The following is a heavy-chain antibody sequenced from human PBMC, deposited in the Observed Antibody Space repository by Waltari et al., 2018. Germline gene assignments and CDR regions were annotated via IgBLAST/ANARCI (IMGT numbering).Heavy chain of an antibody. CDR1: GGSFSDYY. V-gene: IGHV4-59*01. D-gene: IGHD6-13*01. J-gene: IGHJ4*02. Sequence: QVQLQESGPGLVKPSETLSLTCTVSGGSFSDYYWSWIRQPPGKGLEWIGYISYSGTPNYNPSLKSLLTMSVHASKSQFFLNLSSVTAADTAVYYCARASDVYSSTCSGPPCLDWGQGTLVIVSS. CDR2: ISYSGTP. CDR3: ARASDVYSSTCSGPPCLD.